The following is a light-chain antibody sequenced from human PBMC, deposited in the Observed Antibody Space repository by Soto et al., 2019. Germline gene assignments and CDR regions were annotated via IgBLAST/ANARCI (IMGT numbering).Light chain of an antibody. J-gene: IGKJ1*01. V-gene: IGKV1-5*01. Sequence: DLQMTQSPSTLSASVGDRVTITCRASQRITKWLAWYQQKPGKAPNLLIYDASNLQSGVPSRFSGSGSGTEFTLTISNLQPDDFATYYCQQYNDYPTFGLGTKVEVK. CDR1: QRITKW. CDR2: DAS. CDR3: QQYNDYPT.